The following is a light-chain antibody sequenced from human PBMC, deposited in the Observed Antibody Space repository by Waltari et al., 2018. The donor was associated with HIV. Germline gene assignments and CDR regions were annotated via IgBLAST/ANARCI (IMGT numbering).Light chain of an antibody. CDR3: AAWDDSLNGYV. Sequence: QSVLTQSPSASGTPGQRVTISFSGSSSNIGSNAVDWYQHLPGTAPKLLIHTNNQRPSGIPDRFSGSKAGTSASLAISGLQSEDESDYYCAAWDDSLNGYVFGSGTKVTVL. CDR1: SSNIGSNA. CDR2: TNN. V-gene: IGLV1-44*01. J-gene: IGLJ1*01.